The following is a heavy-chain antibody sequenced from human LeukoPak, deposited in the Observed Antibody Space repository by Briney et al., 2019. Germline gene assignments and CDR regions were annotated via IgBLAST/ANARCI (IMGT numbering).Heavy chain of an antibody. Sequence: PGGSLRLSCAASGFPFSDYWMTWVRQAPGKGLEWVASIKKDGSEKNSVDSVKGRFTISRDNAKNSLYLQMNSLRAEDTAVYYCARLSSSGSFDPWGQGTLVTVSS. J-gene: IGHJ5*02. V-gene: IGHV3-7*01. CDR1: GFPFSDYW. CDR3: ARLSSSGSFDP. CDR2: IKKDGSEK. D-gene: IGHD6-19*01.